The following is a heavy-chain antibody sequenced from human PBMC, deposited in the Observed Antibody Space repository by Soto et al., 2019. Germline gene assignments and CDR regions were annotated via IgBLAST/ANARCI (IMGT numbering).Heavy chain of an antibody. CDR3: ARMAGNGDYGMNV. Sequence: GGSLRLSCAASGFTFSSYSMNWVRQAPGKGLEWVSSISSSSSYIYYADSVKGRFTISRDNAKNSLYLQMNSLRAEDTAVYYCARMAGNGDYGMNVWGQGTTVTVSS. J-gene: IGHJ6*02. CDR2: ISSSSSYI. CDR1: GFTFSSYS. D-gene: IGHD4-17*01. V-gene: IGHV3-21*01.